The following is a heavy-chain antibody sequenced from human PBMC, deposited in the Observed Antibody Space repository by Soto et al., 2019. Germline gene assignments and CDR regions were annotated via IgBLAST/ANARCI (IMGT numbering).Heavy chain of an antibody. CDR2: IDPSDSYT. V-gene: IGHV5-10-1*01. CDR3: ARLKTGVVVPAAMNV. Sequence: GESLKISCKGSGYSFTSYWISWVRQMPGKGLEWMGRIDPSDSYTNYSPSFQGHVTISADKSISTAYLQWSSLKASDTAMYYCARLKTGVVVPAAMNVWGQGTTVTVSS. CDR1: GYSFTSYW. J-gene: IGHJ6*02. D-gene: IGHD2-2*01.